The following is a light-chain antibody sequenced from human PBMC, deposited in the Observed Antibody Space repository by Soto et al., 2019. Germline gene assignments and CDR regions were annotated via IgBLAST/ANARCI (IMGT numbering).Light chain of an antibody. Sequence: EIVLTQSPATLSLSPGERATLSCRASQSVSSYLAWYQQKPGQSPRLLIYDASNRVTGIPARFSGSRSGTDFPLTISSLATEDFAVYYCQQRSNWLTFGGGTKVEIK. CDR3: QQRSNWLT. J-gene: IGKJ4*01. V-gene: IGKV3-11*01. CDR1: QSVSSY. CDR2: DAS.